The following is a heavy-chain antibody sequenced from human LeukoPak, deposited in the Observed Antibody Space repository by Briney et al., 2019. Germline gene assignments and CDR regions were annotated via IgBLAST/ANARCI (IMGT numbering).Heavy chain of an antibody. V-gene: IGHV1-18*01. CDR1: GYTFNTYD. CDR3: ARGADYFGAHFDY. Sequence: GASVKVSCKASGYTFNTYDINWVRQAPGQGLEWMGWISAYNGNTNYAQKLQGRVTMTTDTSTSTAYMELRSLRSDDTAVYYCARGADYFGAHFDYWGQGTLVTVSS. D-gene: IGHD5-12*01. J-gene: IGHJ4*02. CDR2: ISAYNGNT.